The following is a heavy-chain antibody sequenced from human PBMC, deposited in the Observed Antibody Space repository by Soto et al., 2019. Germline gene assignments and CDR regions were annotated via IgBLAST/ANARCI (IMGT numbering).Heavy chain of an antibody. J-gene: IGHJ4*02. CDR1: GFTFSSYS. V-gene: IGHV3-21*01. CDR3: ARSRYYDFWSGYYYFDY. Sequence: GSLRLSCAASGFTFSSYSMNWVRQAPGKGLEWVSSISSSSSYIYYADSVKGRFTISRDNAKNSLYLQMNSLRAEDTAVYYCARSRYYDFWSGYYYFDYWGQGTLVTVSS. CDR2: ISSSSSYI. D-gene: IGHD3-3*01.